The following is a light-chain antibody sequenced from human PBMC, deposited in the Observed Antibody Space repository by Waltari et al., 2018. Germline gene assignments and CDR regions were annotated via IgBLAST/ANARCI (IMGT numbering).Light chain of an antibody. CDR1: SSDIGSFNY. CDR3: GSYTVRDSFV. V-gene: IGLV2-8*01. Sequence: QSALPQPPSASGSPGQSVTIPCPGTSSDIGSFNYVSWFQQHPGKAPKLMIYEVTRRPSGVPNRFSGSKSGNTASLSVSGLQAEDEADYYCGSYTVRDSFVFGGGTKLTVL. J-gene: IGLJ3*02. CDR2: EVT.